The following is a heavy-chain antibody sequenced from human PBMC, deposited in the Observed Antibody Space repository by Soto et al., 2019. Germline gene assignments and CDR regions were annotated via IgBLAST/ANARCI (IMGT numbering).Heavy chain of an antibody. D-gene: IGHD3-10*01. J-gene: IGHJ4*02. Sequence: QVQLVQSGAEVKKPGASVKVSCKASGYTFTSYDINWVRQATGQGLEWMGWMTPNSGNTGYAQKFQGRVTMTRDTSRSTAYMELSSLTSEDTAVYYCARNLYGTGSFAHWGQGTLVTVSS. V-gene: IGHV1-8*02. CDR1: GYTFTSYD. CDR3: ARNLYGTGSFAH. CDR2: MTPNSGNT.